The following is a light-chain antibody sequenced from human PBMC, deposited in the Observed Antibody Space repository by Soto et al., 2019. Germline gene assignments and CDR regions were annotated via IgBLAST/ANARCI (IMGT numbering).Light chain of an antibody. CDR3: QQYNNPSIT. J-gene: IGKJ5*01. CDR2: DAS. V-gene: IGKV3-15*01. Sequence: EIVMTQSPATLSVSPGERATLSCRASQSVSSNLAWYQQKPGQAPRLLIYDASTRATGIPARFSGSGSGTEFTLTISSLQSEDFAVYYCQQYNNPSITFGQGTRLEIK. CDR1: QSVSSN.